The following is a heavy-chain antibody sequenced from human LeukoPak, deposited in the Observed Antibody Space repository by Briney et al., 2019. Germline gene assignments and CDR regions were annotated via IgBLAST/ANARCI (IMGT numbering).Heavy chain of an antibody. V-gene: IGHV3-7*02. Sequence: GGSLRLSCAASGFTFSRYWMAWVRQAPGKGLEWVANIKQDGSEKYYVDSVKGRFTISRDNAKNSLFLQMNSLRAEDTAGYYCAGGFYSGSFDPWGQGTLVTVSS. CDR3: AGGFYSGSFDP. CDR2: IKQDGSEK. CDR1: GFTFSRYW. J-gene: IGHJ5*02. D-gene: IGHD1-26*01.